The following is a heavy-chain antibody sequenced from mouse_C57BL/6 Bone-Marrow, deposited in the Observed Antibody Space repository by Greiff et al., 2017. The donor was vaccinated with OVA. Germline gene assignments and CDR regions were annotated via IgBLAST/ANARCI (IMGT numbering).Heavy chain of an antibody. V-gene: IGHV5-16*01. Sequence: EVKLVESEGGLVQPGSSMKLSCTASGFTFSDYYMAWVRQVPEKGLEWVANINYDGSSTYYLDSLKSRFIISRDNAKNILYLQMSSLKSEDTATYYCARVYYSNSYAMDYWGQGTSVTVSS. CDR2: INYDGSST. D-gene: IGHD2-5*01. J-gene: IGHJ4*01. CDR1: GFTFSDYY. CDR3: ARVYYSNSYAMDY.